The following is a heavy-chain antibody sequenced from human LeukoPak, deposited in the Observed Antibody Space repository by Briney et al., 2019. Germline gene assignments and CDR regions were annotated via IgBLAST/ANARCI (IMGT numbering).Heavy chain of an antibody. D-gene: IGHD3-22*01. J-gene: IGHJ3*02. Sequence: SETLSLTCTVSGYSISSGYYWGWIRQPPGKGLEWIGSIYHSGSTYYNPSLKSRATISVDTSKNQFSLKLSSVTAADTAVYYCAINYYDSSGYYQDAFDIWGQGTMVTVSS. CDR3: AINYYDSSGYYQDAFDI. CDR2: IYHSGST. V-gene: IGHV4-38-2*02. CDR1: GYSISSGYY.